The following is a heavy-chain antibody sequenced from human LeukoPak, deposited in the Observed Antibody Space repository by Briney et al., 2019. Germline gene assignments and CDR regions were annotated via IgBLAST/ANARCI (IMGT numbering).Heavy chain of an antibody. CDR2: IYHSGTT. CDR1: NYSITSGYY. CDR3: ARVSRGYDILY. J-gene: IGHJ4*02. Sequence: SETLSLTCTVSNYSITSGYYWGWIRQPPGKGLEWIGSIYHSGTTYYNPSLKSRVTISVDTSKNQFPLNLSSVTAADTGVYYCARVSRGYDILYWGQGTLVTVSS. D-gene: IGHD3-9*01. V-gene: IGHV4-38-2*02.